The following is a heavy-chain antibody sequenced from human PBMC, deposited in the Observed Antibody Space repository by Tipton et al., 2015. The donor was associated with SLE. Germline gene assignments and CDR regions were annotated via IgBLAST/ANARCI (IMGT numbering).Heavy chain of an antibody. CDR1: GFTFDDYA. V-gene: IGHV3-9*03. J-gene: IGHJ3*02. CDR2: ISWNSGRM. Sequence: SLRLSCAASGFTFDDYAMHWVWQAPGKGLEWVSGISWNSGRMGYADSVKGRFTISRDNAKNSLYLQMNSLRAEDMALYYCAKGIAAAEYRDAFDIWGQGTMVTVSS. CDR3: AKGIAAAEYRDAFDI. D-gene: IGHD6-13*01.